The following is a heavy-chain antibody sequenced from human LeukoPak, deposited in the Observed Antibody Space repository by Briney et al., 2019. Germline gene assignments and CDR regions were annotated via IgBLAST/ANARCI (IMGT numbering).Heavy chain of an antibody. V-gene: IGHV6-1*01. D-gene: IGHD6-19*01. Sequence: SETLSLTCTVSGGSITPYYWNWIRQSPSRGLEWLGRTYYRSKWYNDYAVSVKSRITINPDTSKNQFSLQLNSVTPEDTAVYYCAREPQWLVCGFDYWGQGTLVTVSS. CDR2: TYYRSKWYN. J-gene: IGHJ4*02. CDR3: AREPQWLVCGFDY. CDR1: GGSITPYY.